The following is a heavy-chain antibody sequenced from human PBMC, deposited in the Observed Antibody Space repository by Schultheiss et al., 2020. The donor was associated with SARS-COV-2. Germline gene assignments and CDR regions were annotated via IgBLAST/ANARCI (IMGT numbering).Heavy chain of an antibody. V-gene: IGHV4-61*01. Sequence: SETLSLTCTVSGGSVSSGSYYWSWIRQPPGKGLEWIGYIYYSGSTNYNPSLKSRVTISVDTSKNQFSLKLSSVTAADTAVYYCARGLVTGYSSSGIFDYWGQGTLVTVSS. D-gene: IGHD6-13*01. CDR2: IYYSGST. CDR1: GGSVSSGSYY. CDR3: ARGLVTGYSSSGIFDY. J-gene: IGHJ4*02.